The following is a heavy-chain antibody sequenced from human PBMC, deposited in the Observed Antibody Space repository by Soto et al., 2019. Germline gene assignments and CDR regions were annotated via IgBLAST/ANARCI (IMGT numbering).Heavy chain of an antibody. Sequence: ETSVKPSCKAPGYTYTSYGMHWPRQDPGQRLEWMGWINAGNGNTKYSQKFQGRVTITRDTSASTAYMELSSLRSEDTAVYYCARVIGGLYYFDNCAQGTLVTVSS. CDR3: ARVIGGLYYFDN. V-gene: IGHV1-3*01. D-gene: IGHD3-16*01. CDR2: INAGNGNT. J-gene: IGHJ4*02. CDR1: GYTYTSYG.